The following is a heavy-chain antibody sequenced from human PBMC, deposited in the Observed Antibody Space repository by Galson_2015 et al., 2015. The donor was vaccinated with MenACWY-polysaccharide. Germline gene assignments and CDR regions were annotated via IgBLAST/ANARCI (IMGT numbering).Heavy chain of an antibody. CDR1: GFTFSSYA. CDR2: ISGSGGST. Sequence: SLRLSCAASGFTFSSYAMTWVRQAPGKGLEWVSGISGSGGSTYYADSVKGRFTISRDSSKNTLSLQMDSLRADDTAVYYCAKTLGYSSFVVDVWGQGTTVTVSS. D-gene: IGHD6-19*01. CDR3: AKTLGYSSFVVDV. V-gene: IGHV3-23*01. J-gene: IGHJ6*02.